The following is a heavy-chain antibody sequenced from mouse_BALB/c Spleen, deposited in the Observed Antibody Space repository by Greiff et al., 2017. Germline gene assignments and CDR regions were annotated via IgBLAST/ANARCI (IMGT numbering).Heavy chain of an antibody. Sequence: EVQGVESGGGLVKPGGSLKLSCAASGFAFSSYDMSWVRQTPEKRLEWVADIRSGGGSTYYPDTVKGRFTISRDNAKNTLYLQMSSLKSEDTAMYYCARDQDYGYAMDYGGQGTSVTVSS. CDR2: IRSGGGST. V-gene: IGHV5-12-1*01. CDR1: GFAFSSYD. J-gene: IGHJ4*01. CDR3: ARDQDYGYAMDY. D-gene: IGHD2-4*01.